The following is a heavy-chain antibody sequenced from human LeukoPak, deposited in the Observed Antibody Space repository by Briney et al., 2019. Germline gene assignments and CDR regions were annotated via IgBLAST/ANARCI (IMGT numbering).Heavy chain of an antibody. CDR1: GYTFTSYG. CDR2: ISAYNGNT. D-gene: IGHD5-24*01. J-gene: IGHJ4*02. CDR3: ASLESPRGGWPQFRD. Sequence: GASVKVSCKASGYTFTSYGISWVRQAPGQGLEWMGWISAYNGNTNYAQKLQGRVTMTTDTCTSTAYMELRSLRSDETAVYYCASLESPRGGWPQFRDWGQGTLVTVSS. V-gene: IGHV1-18*01.